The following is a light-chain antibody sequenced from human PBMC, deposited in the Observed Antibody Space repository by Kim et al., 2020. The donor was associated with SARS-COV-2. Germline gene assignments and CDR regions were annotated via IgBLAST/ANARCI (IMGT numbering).Light chain of an antibody. CDR1: QTVSTY. J-gene: IGKJ1*01. V-gene: IGKV3-15*01. CDR3: QQYMDWRVT. CDR2: DAS. Sequence: VSPGERATLSCRASQTVSTYLAWYQQKPGQAPRLLIYDASSRATGIPDRFSGSGSGTEFTLTISSLQSEDLALYYCQQYMDWRVTFGQGTKVDIK.